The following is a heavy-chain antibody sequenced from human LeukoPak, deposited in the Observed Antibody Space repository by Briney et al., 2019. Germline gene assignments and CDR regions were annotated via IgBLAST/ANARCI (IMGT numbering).Heavy chain of an antibody. CDR1: GGSISSSSYY. D-gene: IGHD2-2*01. V-gene: IGHV4-39*01. Sequence: SSETLSLTCTVSGGSISSSSYYWGWIRQPPGKGLEWIGSIYYSGSTYYNPPLKSRVTISVDTSKNQFSLKLSSVTAADTAVYYCARGPAAIVFDYWGQGTLVTVSS. CDR2: IYYSGST. CDR3: ARGPAAIVFDY. J-gene: IGHJ4*02.